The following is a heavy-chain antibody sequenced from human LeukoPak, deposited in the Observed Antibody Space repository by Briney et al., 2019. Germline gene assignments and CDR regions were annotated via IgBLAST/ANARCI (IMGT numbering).Heavy chain of an antibody. J-gene: IGHJ4*02. Sequence: GGSLRLSCAASGFTFSDAWLSWVRQAPGKGLEWVSYTSSSGGTIYYADSVKGRFTISRDNAKNSLYLQMNSLRAEDTAVYYCARVLNDYGDYVIDYWGQGTLVTVSS. CDR2: TSSSGGTI. CDR1: GFTFSDAW. CDR3: ARVLNDYGDYVIDY. V-gene: IGHV3-11*04. D-gene: IGHD4-17*01.